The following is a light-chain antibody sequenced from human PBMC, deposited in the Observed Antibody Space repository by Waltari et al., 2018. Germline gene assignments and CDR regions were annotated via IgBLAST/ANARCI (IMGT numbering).Light chain of an antibody. J-gene: IGKJ5*01. CDR3: HQYNSYSVT. CDR1: QSISGW. V-gene: IGKV1-5*01. CDR2: DAS. Sequence: DIQMTQSPSTLSASVGDRVTITCRASQSISGWLAWYQQKPGKAPKLLIYDASSLESGVPSSFSGSGSGTEFTLTISSLQPDDFATYYCHQYNSYSVTFGQGTRLEIK.